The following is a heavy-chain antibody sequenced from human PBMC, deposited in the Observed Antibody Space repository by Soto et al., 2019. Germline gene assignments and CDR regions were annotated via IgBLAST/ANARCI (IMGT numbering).Heavy chain of an antibody. D-gene: IGHD5-12*01. CDR2: ISSSGAIM. CDR1: GFTFIDYH. Sequence: QVQLVESGGNLVKPGGSLRLSCAASGFTFIDYHMSWIRQAPGKGLEWVSYISSSGAIMYYAGSVKGRFTSSRDNAKKSVYLQMNSLRADDTAVYYCLREYSGYDDGNWGQGTLVTVSS. CDR3: LREYSGYDDGN. J-gene: IGHJ4*02. V-gene: IGHV3-11*01.